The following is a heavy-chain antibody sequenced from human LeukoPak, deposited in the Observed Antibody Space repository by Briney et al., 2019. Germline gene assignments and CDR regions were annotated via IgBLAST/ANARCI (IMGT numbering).Heavy chain of an antibody. CDR2: IKSKTDGGTT. J-gene: IGHJ5*02. CDR3: TTDVLDNWFDP. Sequence: GESLRLSCAASGFTFSNAWMSWVRQAPGKGLEWVGRIKSKTDGGTTDYAAPVKGRFTISRDDSKNTLYLQMNSLKTEDTAVYYCTTDVLDNWFDPWGQGTLVTVSS. CDR1: GFTFSNAW. V-gene: IGHV3-15*01.